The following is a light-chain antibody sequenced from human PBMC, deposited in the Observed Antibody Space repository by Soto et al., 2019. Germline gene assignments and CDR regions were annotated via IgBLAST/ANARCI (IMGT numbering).Light chain of an antibody. Sequence: QSALTQPASVSGSPGQSITISCTGTSSDIGGYNYVSWYQHHPGKAPKLIIYDVSNRPSGVSDRFSGSKSGNTASLTISGLQAEDEADYCCSSFTTSTTIVFGGGTKLTVL. J-gene: IGLJ2*01. V-gene: IGLV2-14*03. CDR1: SSDIGGYNY. CDR2: DVS. CDR3: SSFTTSTTIV.